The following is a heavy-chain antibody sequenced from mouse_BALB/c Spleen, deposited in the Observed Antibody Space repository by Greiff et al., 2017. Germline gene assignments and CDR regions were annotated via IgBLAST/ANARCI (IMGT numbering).Heavy chain of an antibody. CDR3: ARDYGYGYAMDY. CDR1: GFTFSSFG. CDR2: ISSGSSTI. D-gene: IGHD1-2*01. V-gene: IGHV5-17*02. J-gene: IGHJ4*01. Sequence: EVQVVESGGGLVQPGGSRKLSCAASGFTFSSFGMHWVRLAPEKGLEWVAYISSGSSTIYYADTVKGRFTISRDNPKNTLFLQMTSLRSEDTAMYYCARDYGYGYAMDYWGQGTSVTVSS.